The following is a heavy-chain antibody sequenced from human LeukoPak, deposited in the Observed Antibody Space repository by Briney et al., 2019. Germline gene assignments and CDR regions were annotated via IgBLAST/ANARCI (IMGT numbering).Heavy chain of an antibody. V-gene: IGHV4-59*08. Sequence: PSETLSLTCTVSGGSISSYYWSWIRQPPGKGLGWIGYIYYSGSTNYNPSLKSRVTISVDTSKNQFSLKLSSVTAADTAVYYCARLIAAAGPNWFDPWGQGTLVTVSS. J-gene: IGHJ5*02. D-gene: IGHD6-13*01. CDR1: GGSISSYY. CDR3: ARLIAAAGPNWFDP. CDR2: IYYSGST.